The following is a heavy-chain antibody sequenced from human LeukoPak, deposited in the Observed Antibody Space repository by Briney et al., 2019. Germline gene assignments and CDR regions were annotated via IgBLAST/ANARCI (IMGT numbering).Heavy chain of an antibody. CDR1: GVSFSSRY. CDR3: ARDISLAY. CDR2: INQDGSVK. V-gene: IGHV3-7*04. Sequence: GGSLRLSCAASGVSFSSRYMSWVRRAPGKGLECVANINQDGSVKSYVDSVKGRFTISRGNAQNSLYLQMNSLRAEDTAVYYCARDISLAYWGQGTLVTVSS. D-gene: IGHD3-16*01. J-gene: IGHJ4*02.